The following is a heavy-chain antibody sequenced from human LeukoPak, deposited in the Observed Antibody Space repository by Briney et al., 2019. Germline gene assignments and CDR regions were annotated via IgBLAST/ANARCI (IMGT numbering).Heavy chain of an antibody. CDR3: ARRRYNWNGIDY. J-gene: IGHJ4*02. Sequence: GGSLRLSCAASGFTFSSYDMNWVRQAPGKGLEWVANIKQDGSEKNYVDSVKGRFTISRDKAKKSLDLQMNSLRVEDTAVYYCARRRYNWNGIDYWGQGTLVTVSS. V-gene: IGHV3-7*01. D-gene: IGHD1-1*01. CDR2: IKQDGSEK. CDR1: GFTFSSYD.